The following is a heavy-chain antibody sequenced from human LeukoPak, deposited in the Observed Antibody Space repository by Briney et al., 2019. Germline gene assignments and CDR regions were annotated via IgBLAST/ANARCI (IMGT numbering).Heavy chain of an antibody. V-gene: IGHV4-4*02. Sequence: SGTLSLTCAVSGASISSSNWWGWVRQPPGKGLEWIGEIYHSGSTNYNPSLKSRVTISVDTSKNQFSLKLSSVTAADTAVYYCARGPLRYCSSTSCYIFDYWGQGTLVTVSS. CDR1: GASISSSNW. D-gene: IGHD2-2*01. CDR3: ARGPLRYCSSTSCYIFDY. J-gene: IGHJ4*02. CDR2: IYHSGST.